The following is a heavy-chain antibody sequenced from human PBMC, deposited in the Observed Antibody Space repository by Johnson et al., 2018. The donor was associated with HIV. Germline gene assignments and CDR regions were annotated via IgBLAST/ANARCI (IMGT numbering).Heavy chain of an antibody. Sequence: VQLVESGGGLVQPGGSLRLSCAASGFTFSSYWMSWVRQAQGNGLEWVANIKQDGRENYYVDSVRGRFPSSRDNAKNSLYRQMNSLRAEDTAVYYCAREQGQQLVPDAFDIWGQGTMVTVSS. V-gene: IGHV3-7*01. J-gene: IGHJ3*02. CDR3: AREQGQQLVPDAFDI. CDR1: GFTFSSYW. CDR2: IKQDGREN. D-gene: IGHD6-13*01.